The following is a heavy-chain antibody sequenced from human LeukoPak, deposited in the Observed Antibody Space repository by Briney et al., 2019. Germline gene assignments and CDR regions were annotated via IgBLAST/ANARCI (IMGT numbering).Heavy chain of an antibody. CDR1: GGTFSSYA. J-gene: IGHJ4*02. D-gene: IGHD2-2*01. Sequence: SVEVSCKASGGTFSSYAISWVRQAPGQGLEWMGGIIPIFGTANYAQKFQGRVTITTDESTSTAYMELSSLRSEDTAVYYCARDMGYCSSTSCPAWDYWGQGTLVTVSS. V-gene: IGHV1-69*05. CDR3: ARDMGYCSSTSCPAWDY. CDR2: IIPIFGTA.